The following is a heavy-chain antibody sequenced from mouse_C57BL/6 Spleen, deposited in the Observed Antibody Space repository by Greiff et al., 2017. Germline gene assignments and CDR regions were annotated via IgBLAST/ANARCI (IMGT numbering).Heavy chain of an antibody. CDR1: GYTFTSYW. CDR2: IYPGSGST. V-gene: IGHV1-55*01. CDR3: ARSGIYGSRYDWCFDV. Sequence: QVQLQQPGAELVKPGASVKMSCKASGYTFTSYWITWVKQRPGQGLEWIGDIYPGSGSTNYTEKFKSKATLTVDTSSSTAYMLLSSLTSEDSAVYYWARSGIYGSRYDWCFDVWGTGTTVTVS. J-gene: IGHJ1*03. D-gene: IGHD1-1*01.